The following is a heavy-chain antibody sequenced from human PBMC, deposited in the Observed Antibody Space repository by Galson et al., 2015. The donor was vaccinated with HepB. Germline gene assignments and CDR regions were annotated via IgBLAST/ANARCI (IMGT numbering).Heavy chain of an antibody. CDR3: AREGVRAATGAY. V-gene: IGHV3-11*01. J-gene: IGHJ4*02. D-gene: IGHD6-13*01. CDR2: ISSSGSTM. CDR1: GFTFSDYY. Sequence: SLRLSCAASGFTFSDYYMTWIRQAPGKGLEWVSFISSSGSTMYYADSVKGRFTISRDNAKNSLYLQMNSLRAEDTAVYYCAREGVRAATGAYWGQGTLVTVSS.